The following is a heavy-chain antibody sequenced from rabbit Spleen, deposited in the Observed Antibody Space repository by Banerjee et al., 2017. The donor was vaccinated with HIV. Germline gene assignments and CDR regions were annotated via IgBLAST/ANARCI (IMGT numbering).Heavy chain of an antibody. CDR1: GIDFSSYYLDS. V-gene: IGHV1S40*01. J-gene: IGHJ4*01. D-gene: IGHD4-2*01. CDR2: ILGGSSGAT. CDR3: ARDVGIDVYRFSL. Sequence: QSLEESGGDLVKPGTSLTLTCTVSGIDFSSYYLDSMCWVRQAPGKGLEWIACILGGSSGATYYANWAKGRFTISKTSSTTVTLQMTSLTTADTATYFCARDVGIDVYRFSLWGQGTLVTVS.